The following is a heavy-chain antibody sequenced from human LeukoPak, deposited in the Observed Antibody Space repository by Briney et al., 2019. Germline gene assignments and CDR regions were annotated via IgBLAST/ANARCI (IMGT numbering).Heavy chain of an antibody. CDR1: GGSFSGYY. CDR2: INHSGST. CDR3: ARVGNSLDY. Sequence: SETLSLTCAVYGGSFSGYYWSWIRQPPGKGLEWIGEINHSGSTNYNTSLKSRVTISVDTSKNQFSLKLSSVTAADTAVYYCARVGNSLDYWGQGTLVTVSS. J-gene: IGHJ4*02. D-gene: IGHD1/OR15-1a*01. V-gene: IGHV4-34*01.